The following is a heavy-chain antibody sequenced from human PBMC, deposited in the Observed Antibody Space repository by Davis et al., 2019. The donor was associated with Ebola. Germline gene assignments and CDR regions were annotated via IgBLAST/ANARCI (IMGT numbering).Heavy chain of an antibody. J-gene: IGHJ5*02. CDR2: FYYSGGT. Sequence: PSETLSLTCTVSGDSISSQYWSWIRQPPGKGLEWIGFFYYSGGTNYNPSLKSRVTISADTSKNQFSLKLSSVTAADTAVYYCARGVNWFDPWGQGTLVTVSS. V-gene: IGHV4-59*11. CDR3: ARGVNWFDP. CDR1: GDSISSQY.